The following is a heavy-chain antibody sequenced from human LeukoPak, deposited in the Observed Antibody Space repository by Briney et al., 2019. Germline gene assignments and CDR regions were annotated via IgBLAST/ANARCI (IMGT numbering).Heavy chain of an antibody. V-gene: IGHV5-51*01. J-gene: IGHJ3*01. CDR1: VYGFTSYW. D-gene: IGHD3-22*01. Sequence: GESLKISCRGSVYGFTSYWIVWGRQMPGKGLEWMGVIYPGDSNSRYSPSFQGQVTISADKSVNTAYLQWSSLKASDTAMYYCARPNITSYYDSRGYDAFDVWGQGTMVTV. CDR2: IYPGDSNS. CDR3: ARPNITSYYDSRGYDAFDV.